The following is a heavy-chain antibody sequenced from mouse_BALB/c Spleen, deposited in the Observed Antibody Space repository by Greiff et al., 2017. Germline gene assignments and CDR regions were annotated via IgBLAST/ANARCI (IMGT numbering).Heavy chain of an antibody. J-gene: IGHJ2*01. D-gene: IGHD2-4*01. Sequence: EVQLQQSGPGLVKPSQSLSLTCTVTGYSITSDYAWNWIRQFPGNKLEWMGYISYSGSTSYNPSLKSRISITRDTSKNQFFLQLNSVTTEDTATYYCAVSTMITSYYFDYWGQGTTLTVSS. CDR3: AVSTMITSYYFDY. CDR1: GYSITSDYA. V-gene: IGHV3-2*02. CDR2: ISYSGST.